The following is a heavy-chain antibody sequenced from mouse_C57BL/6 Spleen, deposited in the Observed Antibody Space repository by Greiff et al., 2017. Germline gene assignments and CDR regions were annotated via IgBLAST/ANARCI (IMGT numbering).Heavy chain of an antibody. Sequence: QVQLQQPGAELVMPGASVKLSCKASGYTFTSYWMHWVKQRPGQGLEWIGEIDPSDSYTNYNQKFKGKSTLTVDKSSSTAYMQLSSLTSEDSAVYYCARGAMGLYYVDYWGQGTTLTVSS. V-gene: IGHV1-69*01. J-gene: IGHJ2*01. CDR2: IDPSDSYT. CDR1: GYTFTSYW. CDR3: ARGAMGLYYVDY. D-gene: IGHD1-1*02.